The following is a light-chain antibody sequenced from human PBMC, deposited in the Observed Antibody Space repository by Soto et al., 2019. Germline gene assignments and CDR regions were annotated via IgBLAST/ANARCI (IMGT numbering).Light chain of an antibody. Sequence: EIVLTQSPATLSLSPGERATLSCRASQSVSSYLAWYQQKPGQAPRLLMYDTSNRAPGIPARFSGSGSGTDFPITISSLKPEAFAVYFCQPRSKFLWTFGQGTKVDI. V-gene: IGKV3-11*01. CDR2: DTS. CDR1: QSVSSY. CDR3: QPRSKFLWT. J-gene: IGKJ1*01.